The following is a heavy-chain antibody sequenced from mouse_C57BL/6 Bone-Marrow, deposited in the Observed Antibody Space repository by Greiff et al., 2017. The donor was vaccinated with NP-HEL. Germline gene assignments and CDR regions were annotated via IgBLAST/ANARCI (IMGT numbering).Heavy chain of an antibody. V-gene: IGHV2-9*01. Sequence: QVQLKQSGPGLVAPSQSLSITCTVSGFSLTSYGVDWVRQPPGKGLEWMGVIWGGGSTNYNSALMSRLSISKDNSKSQVFLKMNSLQTDDTAMYYCANRVGQATYAMDYWGQGTSVTVSS. CDR3: ANRVGQATYAMDY. D-gene: IGHD3-2*02. CDR2: IWGGGST. CDR1: GFSLTSYG. J-gene: IGHJ4*01.